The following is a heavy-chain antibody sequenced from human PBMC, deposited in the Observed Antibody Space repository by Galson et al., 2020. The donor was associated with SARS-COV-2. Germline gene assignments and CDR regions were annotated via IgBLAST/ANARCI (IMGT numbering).Heavy chain of an antibody. CDR2: IYWSDDK. CDR1: GMSLSSSGAG. Sequence: SGPTLVKPTQTLTLTCTFSGMSLSSSGAGVGWIRQPPGKALEWLALIYWSDDKRYRPSLKTRLTITKDTSKNQVVLTMTNMDPVDTATYYCARQFYYDSPDAFDIWGQGTTVTVSA. CDR3: ARQFYYDSPDAFDI. D-gene: IGHD3-22*01. J-gene: IGHJ3*02. V-gene: IGHV2-5*01.